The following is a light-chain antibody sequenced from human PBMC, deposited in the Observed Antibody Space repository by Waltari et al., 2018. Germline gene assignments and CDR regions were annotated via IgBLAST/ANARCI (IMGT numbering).Light chain of an antibody. CDR3: HQYANSPVT. CDR2: GAS. J-gene: IGKJ2*01. V-gene: IGKV3-20*01. CDR1: QSVSSNF. Sequence: EIVLTQSPGTLSLSPGERATLSCRASQSVSSNFLAWYQQKPGQAPLLLIYGASSRATDVPDRFSGSGSGSDFTLTITRLVPEDFAMYYCHQYANSPVTFGQGTKLEI.